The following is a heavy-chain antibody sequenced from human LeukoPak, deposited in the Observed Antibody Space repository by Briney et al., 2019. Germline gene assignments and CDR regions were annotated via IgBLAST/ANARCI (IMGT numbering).Heavy chain of an antibody. CDR3: AKGKVSHDGALDA. CDR2: ICGSVSGSGDCT. D-gene: IGHD2-21*01. V-gene: IGHV3-23*01. CDR1: GFTFSSYG. J-gene: IGHJ3*01. Sequence: GGSLRLSCAAFGFTFSSYGMNWVRQAPGKGLEWVSEICGSVSGSGDCTQYADSVKGRFTISRDNSKKTLYLQMNSLRAEDTAVYSCAKGKVSHDGALDAWGQGTLVTVSS.